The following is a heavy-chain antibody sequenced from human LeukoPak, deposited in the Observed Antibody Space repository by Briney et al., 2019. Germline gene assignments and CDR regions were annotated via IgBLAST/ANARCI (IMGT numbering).Heavy chain of an antibody. CDR3: ARGTVAGHPYLDF. J-gene: IGHJ4*02. V-gene: IGHV4-4*07. D-gene: IGHD6-19*01. CDR2: IYTGGST. Sequence: SETLSLTYTVSLGGSISNYYLSWIRQSAVKGLEWIGRIYTGGSTNYNPSLRGRVTMSVDTSNNQFSLKLRSVTAADTAVYYCARGTVAGHPYLDFWGRGTLVTVSS. CDR1: LGGSISNYY.